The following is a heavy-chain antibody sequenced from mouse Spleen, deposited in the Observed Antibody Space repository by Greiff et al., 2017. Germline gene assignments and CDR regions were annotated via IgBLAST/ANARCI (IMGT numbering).Heavy chain of an antibody. V-gene: IGHV1-7*01. CDR1: GYTFTSYW. CDR3: ARGGLRPLAMDY. J-gene: IGHJ4*01. CDR2: INPSTGYT. D-gene: IGHD2-4*01. Sequence: QVQLKESGAELAKPGASVKMSCKASGYTFTSYWMHWVKQRPGQGLEWIGYINPSTGYTEYNQKFKDKATLTADKSSSTAYMQLSSLTSEDSAVYYCARGGLRPLAMDYWGQGTSVTVSS.